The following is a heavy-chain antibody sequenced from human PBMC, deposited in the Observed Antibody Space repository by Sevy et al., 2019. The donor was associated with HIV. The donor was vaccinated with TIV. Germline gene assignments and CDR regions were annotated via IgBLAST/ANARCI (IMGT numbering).Heavy chain of an antibody. J-gene: IGHJ4*02. D-gene: IGHD3-22*01. V-gene: IGHV3-21*01. CDR1: GFTFSNYD. CDR2: ISSRSSYI. Sequence: GGSLRLSCAASGFTFSNYDMNWVRQAPGKELEWVSYISSRSSYIKYADSLKGRVTISRDNANNSLFLQMNSMRAEDTAVYYCVRALDYYDSGGLYYWGQGALVTVSS. CDR3: VRALDYYDSGGLYY.